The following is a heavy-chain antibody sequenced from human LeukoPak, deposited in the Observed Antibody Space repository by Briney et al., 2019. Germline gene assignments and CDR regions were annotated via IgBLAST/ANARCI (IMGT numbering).Heavy chain of an antibody. V-gene: IGHV3-23*01. Sequence: GGSLRLSCAASGFTFSNSAMSWVRQAPGKGLEWVSSIGVGGSSTYYADSVKGRFTISRDNSKNTLYLQMNSLRAEDTAVYYCAKDGGGDYDSRGYRLWGQGTLVTISS. CDR3: AKDGGGDYDSRGYRL. J-gene: IGHJ1*01. CDR1: GFTFSNSA. CDR2: IGVGGSST. D-gene: IGHD3-22*01.